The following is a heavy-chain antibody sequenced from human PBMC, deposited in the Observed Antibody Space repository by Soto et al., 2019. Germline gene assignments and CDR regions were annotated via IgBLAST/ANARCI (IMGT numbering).Heavy chain of an antibody. Sequence: QVQLQQWGAGLLKPSETLSLTCAVYGGSFSGYYWSWIRQPPGKGLEWIGEINHSGSTNYNPSLKSRVTISVDTSKNQFSLKLSSVTAADTAVYYCARGIAARAGGTSFDYWGQGTLVTVSS. CDR2: INHSGST. V-gene: IGHV4-34*01. J-gene: IGHJ4*02. D-gene: IGHD6-6*01. CDR3: ARGIAARAGGTSFDY. CDR1: GGSFSGYY.